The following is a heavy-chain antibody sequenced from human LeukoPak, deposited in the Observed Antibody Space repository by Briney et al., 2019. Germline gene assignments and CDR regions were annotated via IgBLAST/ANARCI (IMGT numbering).Heavy chain of an antibody. D-gene: IGHD3-9*01. V-gene: IGHV3-23*01. J-gene: IGHJ4*02. CDR1: GFTFTNYA. CDR2: ITGSVGTS. CDR3: AKWGDYDILTGYYVPDY. Sequence: PGTSLRLSCVASGFTFTNYAMSWVRQAPGKGLEWVSAITGSVGTSHYADSVKGRFTISRDNSKNTLYLQVNSLRAEDTAVYYCAKWGDYDILTGYYVPDYWGQGTLVTVSS.